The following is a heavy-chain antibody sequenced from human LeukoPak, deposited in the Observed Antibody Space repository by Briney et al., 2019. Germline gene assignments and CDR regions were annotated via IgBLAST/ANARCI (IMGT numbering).Heavy chain of an antibody. J-gene: IGHJ6*04. CDR3: ARCMSELDYGDYAYYYHMDV. D-gene: IGHD4-17*01. V-gene: IGHV4-61*09. CDR1: GDSLTSGSRY. CDR2: FYSSTRT. Sequence: SDTLSLTCTVSGDSLTSGSRYWSWIRPAAGKGLEWLGHFYSSTRTTYNPSLESRVTISGDTAKNQFSLKLDSVTAADTAVYFCARCMSELDYGDYAYYYHMDVWGKGTTVTVSS.